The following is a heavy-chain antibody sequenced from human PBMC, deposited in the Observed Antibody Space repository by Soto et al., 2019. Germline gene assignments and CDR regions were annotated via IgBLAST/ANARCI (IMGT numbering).Heavy chain of an antibody. J-gene: IGHJ4*02. D-gene: IGHD5-18*01. CDR3: ATAHTAMVYYLDN. CDR2: FDPEDGET. V-gene: IGHV1-24*01. Sequence: APVKVSCKVSGYTLTELSMHWVRQAPGKGLEWMGGFDPEDGETIYAQMFQGRVTMTEDTSTDTAYMELSSLRSEDMAVYYCATAHTAMVYYLDNWGQGTLVSVS. CDR1: GYTLTELS.